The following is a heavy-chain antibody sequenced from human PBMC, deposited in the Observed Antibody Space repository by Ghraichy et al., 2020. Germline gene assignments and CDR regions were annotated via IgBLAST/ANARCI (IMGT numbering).Heavy chain of an antibody. CDR1: GGSISSGGYY. J-gene: IGHJ4*02. Sequence: SETLSLTCTVSGGSISSGGYYWSWIRQHPGKGLEWIGYIYYSGSTYYNPSLKSRVTISVDTSKNQFSLKLSSVTAADTAVYYCARFSRREMATAFWGQGTLVTVSS. V-gene: IGHV4-31*03. CDR3: ARFSRREMATAF. CDR2: IYYSGST. D-gene: IGHD5-24*01.